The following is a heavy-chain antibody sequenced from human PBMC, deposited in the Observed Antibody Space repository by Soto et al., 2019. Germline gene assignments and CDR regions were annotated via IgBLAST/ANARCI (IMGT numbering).Heavy chain of an antibody. J-gene: IGHJ6*02. CDR2: IIPIFGTA. Sequence: VQLVQSGAEVKKPGSSVKLSCKASGGTFNRYTISWVRQAPGQGLGWVGGIIPIFGTANYAQKFQGRVGIVADESQGGAYMELGRRRSEDTAVYYRAFWGFRGGNNSEYNYSGMDIWGPGATVTGSS. V-gene: IGHV1-69*01. CDR3: AFWGFRGGNNSEYNYSGMDI. D-gene: IGHD7-27*01. CDR1: GGTFNRYT.